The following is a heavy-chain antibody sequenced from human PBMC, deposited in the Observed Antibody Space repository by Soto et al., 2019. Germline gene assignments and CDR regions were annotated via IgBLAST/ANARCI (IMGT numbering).Heavy chain of an antibody. J-gene: IGHJ4*02. Sequence: PGESLKISCKGSGYSFTSYWISWVRQMPGKGLEWMGRIDPSDSYTNYSPSFQGHVTISADKSISTACLQWSSLKASDTAVYYCASSPKYDVWRGSSPSFDYWGQGTLVTVSS. CDR1: GYSFTSYW. D-gene: IGHD3-3*01. CDR3: ASSPKYDVWRGSSPSFDY. CDR2: IDPSDSYT. V-gene: IGHV5-10-1*01.